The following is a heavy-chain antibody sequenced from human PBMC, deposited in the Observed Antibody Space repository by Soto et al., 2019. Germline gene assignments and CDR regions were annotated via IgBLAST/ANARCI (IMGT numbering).Heavy chain of an antibody. CDR3: ARDCHILTAYDYFDL. CDR2: INPDSGGT. D-gene: IGHD3-9*01. Sequence: QVQLVQSGAEVKKPGASVTVSCKASGYTFSDYYLHWVRQAPGQGLEWMGWINPDSGGTNYAQKFQARVTMTRDTSINTAYMDLSRLTSDDTAVYYCARDCHILTAYDYFDLWGQGTLVTVSS. CDR1: GYTFSDYY. V-gene: IGHV1-2*02. J-gene: IGHJ4*02.